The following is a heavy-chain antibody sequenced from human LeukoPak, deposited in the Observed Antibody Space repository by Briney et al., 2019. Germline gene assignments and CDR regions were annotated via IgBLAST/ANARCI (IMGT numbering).Heavy chain of an antibody. CDR1: GFTVNSNY. J-gene: IGHJ4*02. CDR2: ISGSSSTI. CDR3: ARGSTYYDSSGQVPFDY. V-gene: IGHV3-48*01. Sequence: GGSLRLSCAASGFTVNSNYMNWVRQAPGKGLEWGSYISGSSSTIYYADSVKGRFTISRDNGKNTLYLQMNSLRAEDTAVYYCARGSTYYDSSGQVPFDYWGQGTLVTVSS. D-gene: IGHD3-22*01.